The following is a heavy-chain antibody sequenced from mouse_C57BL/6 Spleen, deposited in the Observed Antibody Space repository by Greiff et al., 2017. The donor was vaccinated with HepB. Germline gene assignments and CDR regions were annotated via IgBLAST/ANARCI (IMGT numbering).Heavy chain of an antibody. CDR2: ISSGSSTI. CDR1: GFTFSDYG. Sequence: DVQLVESGGGLVKPGGSLKLSCAASGFTFSDYGMHWVRQAPEKGLEWVAYISSGSSTIYYADTVKGRFTISRDNAKNTLFLQMTSLRSEDTAMYYCASAYGWYFDVWGTGTTVTVSS. J-gene: IGHJ1*03. V-gene: IGHV5-17*01. D-gene: IGHD1-1*01. CDR3: ASAYGWYFDV.